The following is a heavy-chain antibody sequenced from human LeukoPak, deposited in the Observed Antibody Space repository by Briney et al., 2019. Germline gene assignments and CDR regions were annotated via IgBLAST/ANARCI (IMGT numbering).Heavy chain of an antibody. CDR2: IQQDGNEK. V-gene: IGHV3-7*01. CDR3: AREDHSKYEY. D-gene: IGHD4-11*01. J-gene: IGHJ4*02. CDR1: GFTFSNAW. Sequence: PGGSLRLSCAASGFTFSNAWMSWVRQAPGKGLEWVASIQQDGNEKYYVDSVKGRFTISKDNAKNLLYLQVNNLRAEDTAVYYCAREDHSKYEYWGQGTPVTVSS.